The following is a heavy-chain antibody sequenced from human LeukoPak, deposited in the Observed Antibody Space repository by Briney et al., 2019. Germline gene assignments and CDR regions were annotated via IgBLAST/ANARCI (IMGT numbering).Heavy chain of an antibody. D-gene: IGHD3-22*01. CDR3: ARTYYFDSSGYIDSFDI. CDR1: GGSISSGDYY. J-gene: IGHJ3*02. Sequence: SETLSLTCTVSGGSISSGDYYWSWIRQSPGKGLEWIGYIYYTGSTYYNPSLKSRLTISVDTSKNQLSLKLNSVTAADTAVYYCARTYYFDSSGYIDSFDIWGQGTMVTVSS. CDR2: IYYTGST. V-gene: IGHV4-30-4*01.